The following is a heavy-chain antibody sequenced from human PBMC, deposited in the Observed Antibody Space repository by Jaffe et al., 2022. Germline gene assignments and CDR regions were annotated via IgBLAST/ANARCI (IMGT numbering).Heavy chain of an antibody. CDR3: AKDLISDGDYIESAFDI. CDR1: GFTFSSYA. V-gene: IGHV3-23*01. CDR2: ISGSGGST. D-gene: IGHD4-17*01. J-gene: IGHJ3*02. Sequence: EVQLLESGGGLVQPGGSLRLSCAASGFTFSSYAMSWVRQAPGKGLEWVSAISGSGGSTYYADSVKGRFTISRDNSKNTLYLQMNSLRAEDTAVYYCAKDLISDGDYIESAFDIWGQGTMVTVSS.